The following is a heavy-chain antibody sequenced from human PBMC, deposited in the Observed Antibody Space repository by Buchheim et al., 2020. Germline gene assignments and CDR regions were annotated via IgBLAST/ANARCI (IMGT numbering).Heavy chain of an antibody. CDR3: ARDGTGNSDY. CDR1: GFTFSTYE. J-gene: IGHJ4*02. D-gene: IGHD1-7*01. V-gene: IGHV3-48*03. CDR2: ISSTGETI. Sequence: EVQLVESGGGLVQPGGSLRLSCAASGFTFSTYEMNWVRQAPGKGLEWGSYISSTGETIYYADSVKGRFTISRDKAKNSLFMQMNSLRAEDTAVYYCARDGTGNSDYWGQGTL.